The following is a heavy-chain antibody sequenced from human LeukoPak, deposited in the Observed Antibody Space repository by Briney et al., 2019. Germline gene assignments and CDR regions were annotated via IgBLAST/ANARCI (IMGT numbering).Heavy chain of an antibody. J-gene: IGHJ3*02. CDR3: ARTYYCDSSRAFDI. CDR1: GFTLSSYN. CDR2: ISSSSSYI. Sequence: PGGSLRLSCAASGFTLSSYNMNWVRQAPGKGLEWVSSISSSSSYIYYADSVKGRFTISRDNAKNSLYVQMNSLRAEDTAVYYCARTYYCDSSRAFDIWGQGTMVTVSS. D-gene: IGHD3-22*01. V-gene: IGHV3-21*01.